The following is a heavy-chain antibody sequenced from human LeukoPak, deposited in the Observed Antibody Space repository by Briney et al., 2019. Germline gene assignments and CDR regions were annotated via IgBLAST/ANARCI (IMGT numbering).Heavy chain of an antibody. Sequence: PSETLSLTCAVSGYSISSGYYWGWIRPPPGKGLEWIGSIYHSGSTYYNPSLKSRVTISVDTSKNQFSLKLSSVTAADTAVYYCARGSSPPYYYYYYYMDVWGKGTTVTVSS. V-gene: IGHV4-38-2*01. D-gene: IGHD3-10*01. CDR1: GYSISSGYY. CDR3: ARGSSPPYYYYYYYMDV. CDR2: IYHSGST. J-gene: IGHJ6*03.